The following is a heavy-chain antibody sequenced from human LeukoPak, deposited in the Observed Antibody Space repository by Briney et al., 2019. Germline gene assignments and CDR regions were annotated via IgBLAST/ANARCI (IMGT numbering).Heavy chain of an antibody. CDR2: IYTSGST. CDR3: ARDTHHRGSYDY. D-gene: IGHD1-26*01. CDR1: GGSISSGSYY. V-gene: IGHV4-61*02. Sequence: SQTLSLTCTVSGGSISSGSYYWSWIRQPAGKGLDWIGRIYTSGSTNYNPSLKSRVTISVDTSKNQFSLKLSSVTAADTAVYYCARDTHHRGSYDYWGQGTLDTVSS. J-gene: IGHJ4*02.